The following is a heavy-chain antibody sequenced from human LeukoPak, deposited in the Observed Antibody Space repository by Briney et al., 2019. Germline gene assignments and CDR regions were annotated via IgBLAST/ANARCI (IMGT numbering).Heavy chain of an antibody. J-gene: IGHJ4*02. CDR2: INHSGST. V-gene: IGHV4-34*01. CDR3: ARAEDIILPFDY. D-gene: IGHD2-8*02. Sequence: SETLSLTCAVYGGSFSGYYWSWIRQPPGKGLEWMGEINHSGSTNYNPSLKSRVTISVDTSKNQFSLKLSSVTAADTAVYYCARAEDIILPFDYWGQGTLVTVSS. CDR1: GGSFSGYY.